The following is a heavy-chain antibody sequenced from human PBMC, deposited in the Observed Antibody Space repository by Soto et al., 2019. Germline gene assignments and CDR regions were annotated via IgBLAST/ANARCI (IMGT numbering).Heavy chain of an antibody. CDR1: GYSIGSGLY. J-gene: IGHJ5*02. V-gene: IGHV4-38-2*01. CDR2: IYRGGIT. D-gene: IGHD1-1*01. CDR3: AIGNPDWFDP. Sequence: XETLTLPCAVSGYSIGSGLYWGWIRQPPGKGLEWIGTIYRGGITYYNPSLKSRVTISIDTSKNHFSLRLSSVTATDTAVYFCAIGNPDWFDPWGQGNLVTVSS.